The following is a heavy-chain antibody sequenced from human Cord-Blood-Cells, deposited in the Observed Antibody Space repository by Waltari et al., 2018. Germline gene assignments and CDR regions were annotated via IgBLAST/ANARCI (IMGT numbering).Heavy chain of an antibody. CDR3: AKGGNPVLQYCTNGVCYHNYYYYMDV. CDR1: GFTFSSYA. D-gene: IGHD2-8*01. CDR2: ISGSGGST. Sequence: EVQLLESGGGLVQPGGSLSLACAASGFTFSSYAMSWVCQAPGNGLEWRSAISGSGGSTYYADSVKGRFTISRDNSKNTLYLQMNSLRAEDTAVYYCAKGGNPVLQYCTNGVCYHNYYYYMDVWGKGTTVTVSS. V-gene: IGHV3-23*01. J-gene: IGHJ6*03.